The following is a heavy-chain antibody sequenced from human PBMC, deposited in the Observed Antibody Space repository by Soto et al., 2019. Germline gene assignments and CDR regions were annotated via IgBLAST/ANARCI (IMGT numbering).Heavy chain of an antibody. J-gene: IGHJ6*02. Sequence: GGSLRLSCAASGFTFSSYAMSWVRQAPGKGLEWVSAISGSGGSTYYADSVKGRFTISRDNSKNTLYLQMNSLRAEDTAVYYCAKDRLGSSWYMGNDYYYYGMDVWGQGTTVTVSS. CDR3: AKDRLGSSWYMGNDYYYYGMDV. CDR1: GFTFSSYA. CDR2: ISGSGGST. D-gene: IGHD6-13*01. V-gene: IGHV3-23*01.